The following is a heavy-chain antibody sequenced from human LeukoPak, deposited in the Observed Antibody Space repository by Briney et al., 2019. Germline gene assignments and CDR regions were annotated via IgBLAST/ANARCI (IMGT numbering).Heavy chain of an antibody. J-gene: IGHJ4*02. D-gene: IGHD2-15*01. CDR3: ARDHCSPGTCLGGH. CDR2: IIPSLDVA. CDR1: GDTFIPYT. Sequence: SVKVSCKASGDTFIPYTFSWVRQAPGQGLEWIGRIIPSLDVANYAHKFQGRVTLCVDRDTATTYMEVTSLRSEDTAIYYCARDHCSPGTCLGGHWGQGTLVTVSS. V-gene: IGHV1-69*04.